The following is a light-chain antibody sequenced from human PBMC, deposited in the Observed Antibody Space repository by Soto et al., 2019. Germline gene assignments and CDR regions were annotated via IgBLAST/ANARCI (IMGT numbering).Light chain of an antibody. CDR1: QSLLHSNGYNY. CDR2: LGS. Sequence: DIVMTQSPVSLPVTPGEPASISCRSSQSLLHSNGYNYLDWYLQKPGQSPQLLIYLGSNRASGVPGRFSASASGTDFILTISRVEAEDVGVYYCMGALQSPPTFGQGTRVEIK. V-gene: IGKV2-28*01. CDR3: MGALQSPPT. J-gene: IGKJ1*01.